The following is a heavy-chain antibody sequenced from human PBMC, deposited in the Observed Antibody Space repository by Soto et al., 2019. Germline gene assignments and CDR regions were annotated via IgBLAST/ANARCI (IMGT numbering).Heavy chain of an antibody. CDR2: ISYDGSNK. CDR3: ASSYCSGGSCYSFLTGANDAFDI. D-gene: IGHD2-15*01. Sequence: GGSLRLSCAASGFTFSSYGMHWVRQAPGKGLEWVAVISYDGSNKYYADSVKGRFTISRDNSKNTLYLQMNSLRAEDTAVYYCASSYCSGGSCYSFLTGANDAFDIWGQGTMVTVSS. CDR1: GFTFSSYG. J-gene: IGHJ3*02. V-gene: IGHV3-30*03.